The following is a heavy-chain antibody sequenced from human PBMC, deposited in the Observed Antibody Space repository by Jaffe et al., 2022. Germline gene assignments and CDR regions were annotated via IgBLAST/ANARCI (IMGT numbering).Heavy chain of an antibody. Sequence: EVQLVESGGGLVQPGGSLRLSCAASGFTFSSYWMSWVRQAPGKGLEWVANIKQDGSEKYYVDSVKGRFTISRDNAKNSLYLQMNSLRAEDTAVYYCARVRGYYYYYMDVWGKGTTVTVSS. CDR3: ARVRGYYYYYMDV. V-gene: IGHV3-7*05. CDR1: GFTFSSYW. CDR2: IKQDGSEK. J-gene: IGHJ6*03.